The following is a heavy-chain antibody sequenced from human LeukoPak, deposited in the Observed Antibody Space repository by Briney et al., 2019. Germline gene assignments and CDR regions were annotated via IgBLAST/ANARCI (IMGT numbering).Heavy chain of an antibody. D-gene: IGHD3-16*01. J-gene: IGHJ4*02. CDR3: ARDQYDVIDY. CDR1: GGSISSGGYY. Sequence: SETLSLTCTVSGGSISSGGYYWSWIRQHPGKGLEWIGYIYYSGSTYYNPSLKSRLTISVDTSKNQFSLKLTSVTAADAAVYYCARDQYDVIDYWGQGTLVTVSS. V-gene: IGHV4-31*03. CDR2: IYYSGST.